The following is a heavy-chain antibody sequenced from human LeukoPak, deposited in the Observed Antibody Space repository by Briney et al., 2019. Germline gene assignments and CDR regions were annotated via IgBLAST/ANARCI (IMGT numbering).Heavy chain of an antibody. Sequence: SETLSLTCTVSGGSISSYYWNWIRQPPGKGLEWVGYIYHSGSTYYNPSLKSRVTISEDRSKNQLSLNLISVPAADTAVYYCARGEKVPAATQIFDYWGQGTLVTVSS. CDR1: GGSISSYY. CDR2: IYHSGST. CDR3: ARGEKVPAATQIFDY. V-gene: IGHV4-59*12. D-gene: IGHD2-2*01. J-gene: IGHJ4*02.